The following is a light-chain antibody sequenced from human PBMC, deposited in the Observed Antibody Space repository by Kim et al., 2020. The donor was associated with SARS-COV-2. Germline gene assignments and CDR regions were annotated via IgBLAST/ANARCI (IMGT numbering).Light chain of an antibody. CDR1: TSTIGSNY. J-gene: IGLJ1*01. CDR3: AAWQDSVSGTEV. V-gene: IGLV1-47*01. Sequence: QRVPRPSAGSTSTIGSNYVYWYQQYPETAPKLPILMNNQRSKGAPDRLAGFKAATSASMAIRGLRAEDEADYDDAAWQDSVSGTEVFGTGTKLTVL. CDR2: MNN.